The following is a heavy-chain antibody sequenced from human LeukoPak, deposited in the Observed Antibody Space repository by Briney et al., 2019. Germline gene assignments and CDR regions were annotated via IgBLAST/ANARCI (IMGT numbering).Heavy chain of an antibody. D-gene: IGHD2-15*01. CDR3: ARRYCSGGSCYSVDY. V-gene: IGHV4-34*01. J-gene: IGHJ4*02. Sequence: SETLSLTCAVYGGSFSGYYWNWIRQPPGKGLEWIGEINQSGSTNYNPSLKSRVTISFDTSKNQFSLKLSSVTAADTAVYYCARRYCSGGSCYSVDYWGQGTLVTVSS. CDR1: GGSFSGYY. CDR2: INQSGST.